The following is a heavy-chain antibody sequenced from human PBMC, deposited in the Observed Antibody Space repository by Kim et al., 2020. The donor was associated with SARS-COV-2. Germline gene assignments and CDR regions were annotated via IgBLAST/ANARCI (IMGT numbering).Heavy chain of an antibody. CDR2: ISFDGTDK. V-gene: IGHV3-30*03. CDR3: ARIKIDDYGDYAPYFDY. CDR1: GFIFSNYG. Sequence: GGSLRLSCVASGFIFSNYGMHWVRQAPDKGLEWVASISFDGTDKFYAGSVKGRFTISRDNPRDTLFLQMHSLGIEDTGLYYCARIKIDDYGDYAPYFDYWGQRLLVTVSS. J-gene: IGHJ4*02. D-gene: IGHD4-17*01.